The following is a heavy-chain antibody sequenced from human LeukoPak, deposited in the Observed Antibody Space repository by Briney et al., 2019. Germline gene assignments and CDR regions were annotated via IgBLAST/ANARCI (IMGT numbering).Heavy chain of an antibody. CDR3: AREAGIVVVPAAAIRGGFDY. J-gene: IGHJ4*02. CDR2: ISYDGSNK. D-gene: IGHD2-2*01. CDR1: GFTFSSYA. V-gene: IGHV3-30-3*01. Sequence: GGSLRLSCAASGFTFSSYAMHWVRQAPGKGLEWVAVISYDGSNKYYADSVKGRFTISRDNSKNTLYLQMNSLRAEDTAVYYCAREAGIVVVPAAAIRGGFDYWGQGTLVTVSS.